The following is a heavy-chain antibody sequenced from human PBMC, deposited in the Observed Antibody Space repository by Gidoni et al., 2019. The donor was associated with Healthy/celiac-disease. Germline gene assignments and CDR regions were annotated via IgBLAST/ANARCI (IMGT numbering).Heavy chain of an antibody. V-gene: IGHV4-61*02. CDR3: ARGYYYGSEIHNWFDP. J-gene: IGHJ5*02. CDR1: GGSISSGRYY. D-gene: IGHD3-10*01. Sequence: QVQLQESGPGLVKPSQTLSLTCTVSGGSISSGRYYWSWIRQPAGKGLEWIGRIYTSGSTNYNPSLKSRVTISVDTSKNQFSLKLSSVTAADTAVYYCARGYYYGSEIHNWFDPWGQGTLVTVSS. CDR2: IYTSGST.